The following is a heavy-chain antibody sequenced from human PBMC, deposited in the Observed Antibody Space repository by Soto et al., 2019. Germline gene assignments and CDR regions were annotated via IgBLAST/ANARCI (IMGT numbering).Heavy chain of an antibody. CDR1: GSTFSSYA. CDR3: AKGGAQLLHYNWFDP. Sequence: GGSLRLSCAASGSTFSSYAMSWVRQAPGKGLEWVSAISGSGGSTYYADSVKGRFTISRDNSKNTLYLQMNSLRAEDTAVYYCAKGGAQLLHYNWFDPWGQGTLVTVSS. V-gene: IGHV3-23*01. J-gene: IGHJ5*02. D-gene: IGHD2-2*01. CDR2: ISGSGGST.